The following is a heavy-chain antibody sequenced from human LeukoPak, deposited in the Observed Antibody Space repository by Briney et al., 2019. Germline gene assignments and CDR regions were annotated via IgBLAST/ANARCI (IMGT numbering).Heavy chain of an antibody. CDR2: VYTSGNT. Sequence: KPSETLSLTCAVSGGSISSSYWSWIRQPAGKGLEWIGRVYTSGNTKYNYNPSLKSRLTMSVDTSKNQFSLKLSSVTAADTAVYYRARDPNSALWGQGTLVTVSS. CDR3: ARDPNSAL. J-gene: IGHJ4*02. CDR1: GGSISSSY. V-gene: IGHV4-4*07. D-gene: IGHD2-21*01.